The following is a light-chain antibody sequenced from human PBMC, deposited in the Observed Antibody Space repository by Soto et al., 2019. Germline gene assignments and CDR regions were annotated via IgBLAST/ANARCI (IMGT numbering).Light chain of an antibody. CDR3: CSYAGSSTVV. V-gene: IGLV2-23*02. Sequence: QSALTQPASVSGSPGQSITISCTGTSSVVESYNLVSWYQQHPGKAPKLMINEVSKPRSGVSNRFSGSKSGNTASLTISGLQAEDEADYYCCSYAGSSTVVFGGGTKLTVL. J-gene: IGLJ2*01. CDR1: SSVVESYNL. CDR2: EVS.